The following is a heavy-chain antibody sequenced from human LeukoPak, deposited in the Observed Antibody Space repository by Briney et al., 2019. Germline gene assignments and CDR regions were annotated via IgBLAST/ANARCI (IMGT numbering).Heavy chain of an antibody. J-gene: IGHJ3*02. D-gene: IGHD3-22*01. CDR3: ARGHPEYCYDSSGYYPDNAFDI. CDR2: IYYSGST. Sequence: SETLSLTCTVSGGSISSSSYYWGWIRQPPGKGLEWIGSIYYSGSTYYNPSLKSRVTISVDTSKNQFSLKLSSVTAADTAVYYCARGHPEYCYDSSGYYPDNAFDIWGQGTMVTVSS. V-gene: IGHV4-39*07. CDR1: GGSISSSSYY.